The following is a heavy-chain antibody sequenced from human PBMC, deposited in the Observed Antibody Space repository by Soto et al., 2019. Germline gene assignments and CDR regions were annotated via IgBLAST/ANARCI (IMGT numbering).Heavy chain of an antibody. D-gene: IGHD2-15*01. CDR1: GFSLSSSGVG. CDR3: ARLVVAGITYYFAS. Sequence: QITLKESGPTLVKPTQTLTLTCTFSGFSLSSSGVGVGWIRQPPGKALEGLTFIYWDDDKRYSPSLKSRLTITKDTSKTQVVLTLTHMDPVDTATYYCARLVVAGITYYFASWGQGTVLTVSS. J-gene: IGHJ4*02. CDR2: IYWDDDK. V-gene: IGHV2-5*02.